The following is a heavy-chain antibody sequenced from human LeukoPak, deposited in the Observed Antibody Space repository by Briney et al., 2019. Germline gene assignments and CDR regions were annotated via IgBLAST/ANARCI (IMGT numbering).Heavy chain of an antibody. J-gene: IGHJ4*02. CDR1: GYTFTGYY. CDR3: ARVPYYYDSSGYYPAGLDY. D-gene: IGHD3-22*01. Sequence: GASVKVSCKASGYTFTGYYMHWVRQAPGQGPEWMGWINPNSGGTNYAQKFQGRVTMTRDTSISTAYMELSRLRSDDTAVYYCARVPYYYDSSGYYPAGLDYWGQGTLVTVSS. CDR2: INPNSGGT. V-gene: IGHV1-2*02.